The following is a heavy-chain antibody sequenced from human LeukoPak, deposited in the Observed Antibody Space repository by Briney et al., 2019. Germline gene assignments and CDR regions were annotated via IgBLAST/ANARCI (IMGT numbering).Heavy chain of an antibody. CDR2: INPNSGGT. V-gene: IGHV1-2*02. CDR3: ATVEVGATAVYYFDY. Sequence: ASVKVSCKASGYTFTGYYMHWVRQAPGQGLEWMGWINPNSGGTNYAQKFQGRVTMTEDTSTDTAYMELSSLRSEDTVVYYCATVEVGATAVYYFDYWGQGTLVTVSS. J-gene: IGHJ4*02. CDR1: GYTFTGYY. D-gene: IGHD1-26*01.